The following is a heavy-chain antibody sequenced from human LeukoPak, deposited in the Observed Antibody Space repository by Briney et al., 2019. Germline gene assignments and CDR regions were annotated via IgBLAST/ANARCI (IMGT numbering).Heavy chain of an antibody. D-gene: IGHD5-12*01. CDR1: GDSVSSNSAA. J-gene: IGHJ6*03. V-gene: IGHV6-1*01. CDR2: TYYRSKWYN. Sequence: SQTLSLTCAISGDSVSSNSAAWNWIRQSPSIGLEWLGRTYYRSKWYNDYEVSVKSRITINPDTSKNQFSLQLNSVTPEDTAVYYCARGTRMKWPGVYMDVWGKGTTVTVSS. CDR3: ARGTRMKWPGVYMDV.